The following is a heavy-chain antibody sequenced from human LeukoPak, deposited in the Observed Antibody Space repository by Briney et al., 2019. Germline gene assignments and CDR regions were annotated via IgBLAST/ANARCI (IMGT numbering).Heavy chain of an antibody. Sequence: ASVKVSCKASGYTFASYYMHWVRQAPGQGLEWMGIINPSGGSTSYAQKFQGRVTMTRDTSTSTVYMELSSLRSEDTAVYYCARVIAVAGSFDYWGQGTLVTVSS. CDR3: ARVIAVAGSFDY. V-gene: IGHV1-46*01. D-gene: IGHD6-19*01. CDR1: GYTFASYY. J-gene: IGHJ4*02. CDR2: INPSGGST.